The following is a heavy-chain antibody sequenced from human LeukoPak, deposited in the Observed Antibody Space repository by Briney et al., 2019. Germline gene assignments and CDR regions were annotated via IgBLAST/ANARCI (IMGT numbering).Heavy chain of an antibody. CDR3: TRDRGGSPTDVFDY. J-gene: IGHJ4*02. D-gene: IGHD2-15*01. CDR1: GFTFSHAW. Sequence: GGSLRLSCAASGFTFSHAWMTWVRQAPGKGLEWVSTITDVGDIFYTYSVRGRFTISRDNSKNTVYMQMDGLRAEDTAVYYCTRDRGGSPTDVFDYWGQGTLVTVSS. CDR2: ITDVGDI. V-gene: IGHV3-53*01.